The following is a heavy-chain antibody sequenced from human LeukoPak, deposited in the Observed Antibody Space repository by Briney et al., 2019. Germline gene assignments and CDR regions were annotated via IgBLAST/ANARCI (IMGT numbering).Heavy chain of an antibody. V-gene: IGHV3-23*01. CDR2: ISSSSSRT. Sequence: GGSLRLSCAASGFTFSSSAMSWVRQAPGKGMEWVSGISSSSSRTYYAESVKGRFTISRDNSENTLFLQMSSLRADHTAVYYCAKRGSTYLNWYFDLWGRGSLVTVSS. D-gene: IGHD2/OR15-2a*01. CDR3: AKRGSTYLNWYFDL. J-gene: IGHJ2*01. CDR1: GFTFSSSA.